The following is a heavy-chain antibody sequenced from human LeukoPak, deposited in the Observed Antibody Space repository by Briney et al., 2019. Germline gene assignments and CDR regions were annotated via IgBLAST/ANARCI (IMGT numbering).Heavy chain of an antibody. D-gene: IGHD4-17*01. V-gene: IGHV4-4*07. CDR1: DNSFGDYY. CDR3: TRDTGTTGEVKFDP. Sequence: PSETLSLTCTVSDNSFGDYYWSWIRQPAGKGLEWIGRIYTSGSTTYNPSLKSRVTMSVDTSKSQFSLNLMSVTAADTAVYYCTRDTGTTGEVKFDPWGQGTLVTVSS. J-gene: IGHJ5*02. CDR2: IYTSGST.